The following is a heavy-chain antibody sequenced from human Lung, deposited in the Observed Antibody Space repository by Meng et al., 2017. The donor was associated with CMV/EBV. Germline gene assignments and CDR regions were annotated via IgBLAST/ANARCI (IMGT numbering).Heavy chain of an antibody. V-gene: IGHV3-7*04. J-gene: IGHJ4*02. CDR1: GFTFSNYW. Sequence: GGSLRLSCAASGFTFSNYWMSWVRQAPGKGLEWVANIKQDGGERYYVDSVKGRFTISRDNAKNSLYLQMNSLRAEDTAVYFCARAATYYSGSGSYYDSWGQGTLVTVSS. CDR3: ARAATYYSGSGSYYDS. CDR2: IKQDGGER. D-gene: IGHD3-10*01.